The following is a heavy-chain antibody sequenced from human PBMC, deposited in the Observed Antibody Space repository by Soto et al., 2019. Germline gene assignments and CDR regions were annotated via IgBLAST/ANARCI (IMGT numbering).Heavy chain of an antibody. CDR3: AKDLIAAAGIFDY. D-gene: IGHD6-13*01. CDR2: ISAYNGNT. CDR1: GYTFTNYG. J-gene: IGHJ4*02. Sequence: VSVKVSCKTSGYTFTNYGSTWVRQAPGQGLEWMGWISAYNGNTNYAQSLQGRVTLTTDTSTSTAYMELRSLRSDDTAVYYCAKDLIAAAGIFDYWGQGTLVTVSS. V-gene: IGHV1-18*01.